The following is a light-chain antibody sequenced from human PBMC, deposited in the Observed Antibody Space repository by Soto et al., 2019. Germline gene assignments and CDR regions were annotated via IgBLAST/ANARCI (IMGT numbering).Light chain of an antibody. CDR2: DAY. CDR3: QQYDNRPLT. Sequence: DIQMTQSPSSLSASGGVRVTIACQATQDINSYLAWYQQKPGKAPKLLIFDAYNLETGVPSRFSGSGSGTDFTFTISSLQPEDIATYYCQQYDNRPLTFGGGTKVEVK. J-gene: IGKJ4*01. V-gene: IGKV1-33*01. CDR1: QDINSY.